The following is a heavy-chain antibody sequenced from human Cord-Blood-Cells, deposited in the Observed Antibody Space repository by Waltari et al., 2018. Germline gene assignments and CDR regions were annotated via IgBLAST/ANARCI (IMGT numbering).Heavy chain of an antibody. J-gene: IGHJ6*02. Sequence: QVQLQQWGAGLLKPSETLSLTCAVYGGSFSGYYWSWIRQPPGKGLEWIGEINHSGSTNSNPSLKSRVAISVDTSKNQFSLKVSSVTAADTAVYYCASLNYYYYYGMDVWGQGTTVTVSS. V-gene: IGHV4-34*01. CDR3: ASLNYYYYYGMDV. CDR2: INHSGST. CDR1: GGSFSGYY.